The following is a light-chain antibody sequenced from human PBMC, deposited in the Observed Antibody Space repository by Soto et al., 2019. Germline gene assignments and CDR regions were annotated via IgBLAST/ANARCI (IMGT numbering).Light chain of an antibody. CDR1: SSNIGSNF. CDR2: KNN. CDR3: ATWDDSLNDYV. Sequence: SVLTQPPSASGTPGQRVTISCSGSSSNIGSNFVYWYQQLPGTAPKLLIFKNNQRPSGVPDRFSGSKSGTSASLAISGLRSGDDADYYCATWDDSLNDYVFATGTKVTVL. V-gene: IGLV1-47*01. J-gene: IGLJ1*01.